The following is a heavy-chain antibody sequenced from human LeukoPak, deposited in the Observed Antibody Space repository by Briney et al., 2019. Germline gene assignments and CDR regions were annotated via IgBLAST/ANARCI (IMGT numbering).Heavy chain of an antibody. D-gene: IGHD4-23*01. V-gene: IGHV3-30*02. CDR2: IRFDGNNK. CDR1: GFTFSSCA. CDR3: AKGDDYGANTRLPKYNWFDP. J-gene: IGHJ5*02. Sequence: PGGSLRLSCAASGFTFSSCAMHWVRQAPGKGLEWVAFIRFDGNNKYYADSVKGRFTISRGNSKDTLYLQMDSLRAEDTAVYYCAKGDDYGANTRLPKYNWFDPLGQGTLVTVSS.